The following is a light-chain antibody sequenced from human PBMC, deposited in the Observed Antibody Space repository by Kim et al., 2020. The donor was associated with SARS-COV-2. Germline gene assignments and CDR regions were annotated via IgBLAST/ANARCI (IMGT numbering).Light chain of an antibody. V-gene: IGKV1D-16*02. CDR1: QCIRSW. CDR2: AAS. CDR3: QQYTSYPYP. Sequence: SASLGARGTITLRVWQCIRSWLAWYQQNPETAPQSLIYAASSFQSGVPARFSGSGSGTDFTRTNSNLQPADFATYDSQQYTSYPYPFGQVTKLEI. J-gene: IGKJ2*01.